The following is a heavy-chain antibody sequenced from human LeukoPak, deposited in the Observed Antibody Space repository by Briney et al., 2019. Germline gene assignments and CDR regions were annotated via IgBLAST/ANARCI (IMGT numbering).Heavy chain of an antibody. CDR1: GYSFSSYW. V-gene: IGHV5-10-1*01. CDR3: ARDGGGVSSWVSH. D-gene: IGHD2-8*02. CDR2: IDPGDSFT. Sequence: GESLKISCKGSGYSFSSYWISWVRQVPGKGLEWMGRIDPGDSFTKYRPSLEGRVTISADKSLSTVYLQWSSLKASDTAIYYCARDGGGVSSWVSHWGQGTLVTVSS. J-gene: IGHJ4*02.